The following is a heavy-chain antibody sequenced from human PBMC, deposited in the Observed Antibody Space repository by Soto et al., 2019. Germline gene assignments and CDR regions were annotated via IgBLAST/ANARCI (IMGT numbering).Heavy chain of an antibody. Sequence: XGSLRLSCASSVFICGSYDMSCVRQSPGKGLEWVSTILVDGRTFYVDSVKGRFTISRDSSQNTVYLQMNSLTAGDTALYYCATATATGGGAFDICGQGTKVIVS. D-gene: IGHD2-8*02. CDR2: ILVDGRT. CDR3: ATATATGGGAFDI. V-gene: IGHV3-23*01. CDR1: VFICGSYD. J-gene: IGHJ3*02.